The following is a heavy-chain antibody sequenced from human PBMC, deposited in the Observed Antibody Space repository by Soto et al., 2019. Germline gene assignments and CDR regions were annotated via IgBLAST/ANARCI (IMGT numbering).Heavy chain of an antibody. V-gene: IGHV3-23*01. CDR2: ISGSGGST. CDR3: ATLWAAIDY. D-gene: IGHD1-26*01. J-gene: IGHJ4*02. CDR1: GFTFWSYA. Sequence: PGGSLRLSCAASGFTFWSYAMSGVRQAPGKGLEWVSAISGSGGSTYYADSVKGRFTISRDNSKNTLYLQMNSLRAEDTAVYDCATLWAAIDYWGQGTLVTVSS.